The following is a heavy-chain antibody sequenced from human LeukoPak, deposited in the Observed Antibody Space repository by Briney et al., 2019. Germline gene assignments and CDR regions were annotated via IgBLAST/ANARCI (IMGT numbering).Heavy chain of an antibody. CDR1: GFTVSSNY. D-gene: IGHD3-22*01. J-gene: IGHJ3*02. V-gene: IGHV3-53*01. CDR3: ARAAPHITMIVVAHDAFDI. CDR2: IYSGGST. Sequence: GGSLRLSCAASGFTVSSNYMSWVRQAPGKGLEWVSVIYSGGSTYYADSVKGRFTISRDNSKNTLYLQMNSLRAEDTAVYYCARAAPHITMIVVAHDAFDIWGQGTMVTVSS.